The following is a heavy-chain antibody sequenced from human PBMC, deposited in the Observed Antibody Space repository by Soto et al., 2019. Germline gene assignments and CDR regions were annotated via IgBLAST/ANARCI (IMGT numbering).Heavy chain of an antibody. CDR1: GFTFSSYG. CDR2: ISYDGSNK. V-gene: IGHV3-30*18. Sequence: SGGSLRLSCAASGFTFSSYGMHWVRQAPGKGLEWVAVISYDGSNKYYADSVKGRFTISRDNSKNTLYLQMNSLRAEDTAVYYCAKEYDSRFDYWGQGTLVTVSS. CDR3: AKEYDSRFDY. J-gene: IGHJ4*02. D-gene: IGHD3-3*01.